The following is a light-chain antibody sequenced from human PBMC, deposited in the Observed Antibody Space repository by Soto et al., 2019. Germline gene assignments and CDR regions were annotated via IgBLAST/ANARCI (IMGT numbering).Light chain of an antibody. Sequence: QSALTQPASVSGSPGQSITISYTGTSSDIGHYDYVSWYQQHPGKAPKLMIYHVTYRPSGVSNRYSGSKSGNSASLTISGLQADDEADYYCLLYYGGPHLGVFGGGTKLTVL. V-gene: IGLV2-14*03. J-gene: IGLJ2*01. CDR2: HVT. CDR3: LLYYGGPHLGV. CDR1: SSDIGHYDY.